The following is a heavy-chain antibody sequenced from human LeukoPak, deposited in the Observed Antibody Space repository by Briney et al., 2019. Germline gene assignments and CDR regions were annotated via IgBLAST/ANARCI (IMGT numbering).Heavy chain of an antibody. CDR1: GFTFSSYW. Sequence: GSLRLSCAASGFTFSSYWMSWVRQAPGKGLEWVANIKQDGSEKYYVDSVKGRFTISRDNAKNSLYLQMNSLRAEDTAVYYCARVEKYYDFWSGLFDYWGQGTLVTVSS. J-gene: IGHJ4*02. CDR2: IKQDGSEK. D-gene: IGHD3-3*01. V-gene: IGHV3-7*01. CDR3: ARVEKYYDFWSGLFDY.